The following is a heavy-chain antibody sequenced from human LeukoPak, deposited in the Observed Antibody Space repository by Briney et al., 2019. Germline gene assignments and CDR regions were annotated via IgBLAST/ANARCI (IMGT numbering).Heavy chain of an antibody. J-gene: IGHJ4*02. D-gene: IGHD5-18*01. CDR3: ARVGTVMAYYFDL. V-gene: IGHV3-53*04. CDR1: GFTVSTNC. Sequence: GGSLRLSCAASGFTVSTNCMTWVRQAPGKGLEWVSTIYSGGTTYYADSVMGRFTISRHNSRNTLYLQMNSLRAEDTAVYYCARVGTVMAYYFDLWGQGTLVTVSS. CDR2: IYSGGTT.